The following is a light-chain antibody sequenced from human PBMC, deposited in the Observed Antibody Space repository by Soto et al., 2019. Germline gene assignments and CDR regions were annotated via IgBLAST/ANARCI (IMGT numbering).Light chain of an antibody. CDR2: DVS. J-gene: IGKJ4*01. CDR3: QHYVTSPPTLI. Sequence: EIVLTQSPGTLSLSPGERATLSCRASQGVSSTYLAWFQQKPGQAPRLLVYDVSTRATAIPDRFSGSGSGTDFTLTISRLEHEDFAVYYCQHYVTSPPTLIFGGGTKVEIK. CDR1: QGVSSTY. V-gene: IGKV3-20*01.